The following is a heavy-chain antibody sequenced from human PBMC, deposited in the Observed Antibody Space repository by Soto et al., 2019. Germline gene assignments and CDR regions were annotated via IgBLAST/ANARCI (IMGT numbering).Heavy chain of an antibody. V-gene: IGHV3-48*02. CDR2: ISSSSSTI. J-gene: IGHJ3*02. D-gene: IGHD3-3*01. CDR1: GFTFSSYS. CDR3: AKSFGVVTHDAFDI. Sequence: PGGSLRLSCAASGFTFSSYSMNWVRQAPGKGLEWVSYISSSSSTIYYADSVKGRFTISRDNAKNSLYLQMNSLRDEDTAVYYCAKSFGVVTHDAFDIWGQGTMVTVSS.